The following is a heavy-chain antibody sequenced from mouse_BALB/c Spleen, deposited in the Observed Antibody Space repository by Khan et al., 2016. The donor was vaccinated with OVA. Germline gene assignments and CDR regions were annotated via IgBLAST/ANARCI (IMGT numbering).Heavy chain of an antibody. CDR1: GFTFSSYA. J-gene: IGHJ4*01. CDR3: ARGYDGYYYAMDY. Sequence: EVQLQESGGGLVKPGGSLKLSCAASGFTFSSYAMSWVRQTPEKRLEWVASISSGGSTYYPDSVKGRFTISRDNARNILYLQMSSLRSEDTAMYYCARGYDGYYYAMDYWGQGTSVTVSS. D-gene: IGHD2-3*01. V-gene: IGHV5-6-5*01. CDR2: ISSGGST.